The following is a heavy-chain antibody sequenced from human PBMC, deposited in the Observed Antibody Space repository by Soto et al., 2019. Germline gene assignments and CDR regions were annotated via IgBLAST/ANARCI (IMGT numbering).Heavy chain of an antibody. CDR2: ISDSGH. D-gene: IGHD1-26*01. J-gene: IGHJ4*02. CDR1: GFTFSAYA. Sequence: GGSLRLSCAASGFTFSAYAMTWVRQAPGKGLEWVSGISDSGHSYADSLKGRFTVSRDNSKNPLYLQMNSLRAEDTAIYYCAKSSGNYLDYFDHWGQGTLVTVSS. CDR3: AKSSGNYLDYFDH. V-gene: IGHV3-23*01.